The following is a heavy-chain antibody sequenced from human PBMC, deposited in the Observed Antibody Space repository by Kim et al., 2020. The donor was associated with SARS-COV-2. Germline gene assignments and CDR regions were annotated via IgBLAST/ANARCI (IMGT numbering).Heavy chain of an antibody. V-gene: IGHV1-18*04. D-gene: IGHD3-9*01. CDR2: INSYNGNT. Sequence: ASVKVSCKASGYTFTYYGISWVRQAPGQGLEWIGWINSYNGNTDYAQKFQGRVTMTTDTSTSTAYMELRSLRSDDSAVYYCAREDLRYYDVLTGYYNGNWFDPWGQGTLVTVSS. CDR1: GYTFTYYG. J-gene: IGHJ5*02. CDR3: AREDLRYYDVLTGYYNGNWFDP.